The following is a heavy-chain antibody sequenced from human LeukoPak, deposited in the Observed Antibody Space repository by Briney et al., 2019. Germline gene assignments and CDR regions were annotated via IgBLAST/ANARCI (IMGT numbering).Heavy chain of an antibody. CDR3: ARGCYDFWSGYCHFDY. V-gene: IGHV4-38-2*01. CDR2: IYHSGST. Sequence: PSETLSLTCAVSGYSISSGYYWGWIRQPPGKGLEWIGGIYHSGSTYYNPSLKSRVTISVDTSKNQFSLKLSSVTAADTAVYYCARGCYDFWSGYCHFDYWGQGTLVTVSS. J-gene: IGHJ4*02. CDR1: GYSISSGYY. D-gene: IGHD3-3*01.